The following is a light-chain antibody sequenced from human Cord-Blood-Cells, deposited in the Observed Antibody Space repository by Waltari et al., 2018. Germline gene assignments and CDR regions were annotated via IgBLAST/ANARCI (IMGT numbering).Light chain of an antibody. V-gene: IGLV3-21*04. Sequence: SYVLTQPPSVSVAPGKTARITCGGNNIGSKSVHWYQQKPGQAPVLVIYYDSDRPSGFPEGFSGSNSGNTATLTISRVEAGDEADYYCQVWDSSSDHPVFGGGTKLTVL. CDR1: NIGSKS. CDR3: QVWDSSSDHPV. CDR2: YDS. J-gene: IGLJ3*02.